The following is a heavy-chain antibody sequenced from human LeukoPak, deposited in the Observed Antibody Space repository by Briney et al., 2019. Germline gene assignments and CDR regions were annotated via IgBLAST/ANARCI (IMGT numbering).Heavy chain of an antibody. CDR3: ARGPPFYGSGKGYFDY. CDR1: GYTFTGYY. V-gene: IGHV1-2*06. Sequence: ASLKVSCKASGYTFTGYYMHWVRQAPGQGLEWMGRINPNSGGTNYAQKFQGRVTMTRDTSISTAYMEPSRLRSDDTAVYYCARGPPFYGSGKGYFDYWGQGTLVTVSS. J-gene: IGHJ4*02. CDR2: INPNSGGT. D-gene: IGHD3-10*01.